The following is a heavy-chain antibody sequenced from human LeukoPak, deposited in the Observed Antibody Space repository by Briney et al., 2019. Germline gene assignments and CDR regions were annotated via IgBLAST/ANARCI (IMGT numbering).Heavy chain of an antibody. J-gene: IGHJ4*02. CDR1: GGSISSYY. Sequence: PSETLSLTCTVSGGSISSYYWSWIRQPPGKGLEWIGYIYYSGSTNYNPSLKSRVTISVDTSKNQFSLKLSSVTAADTAVYYCARQARRGAAAVFGYWGQGTLVTVSS. V-gene: IGHV4-59*08. D-gene: IGHD6-13*01. CDR2: IYYSGST. CDR3: ARQARRGAAAVFGY.